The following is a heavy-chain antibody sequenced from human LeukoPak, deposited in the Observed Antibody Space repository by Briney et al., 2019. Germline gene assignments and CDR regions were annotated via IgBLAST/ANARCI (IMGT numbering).Heavy chain of an antibody. CDR3: ARASYDILTGYYAPFWY. CDR2: LDPSGGST. Sequence: ASVKVSCKASGYTFTSYYMHWVRQAPGQGLEWMGILDPSGGSTNYAQKFQGRVTMTRDTSTSTVYMELSSLRSEDTAVYYCARASYDILTGYYAPFWYWGQGTLVTVSS. V-gene: IGHV1-46*01. D-gene: IGHD3-9*01. CDR1: GYTFTSYY. J-gene: IGHJ4*02.